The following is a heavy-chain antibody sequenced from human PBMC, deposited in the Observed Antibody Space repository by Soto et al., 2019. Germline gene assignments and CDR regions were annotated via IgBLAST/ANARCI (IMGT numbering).Heavy chain of an antibody. CDR3: ARVSGNITMVRGVIVYYYYGMDV. J-gene: IGHJ6*02. Sequence: GASVKVSCKASGYTFTSYGISWVRQAPGQGLEWMGWISAYNGNTNYAQKLQGRVTMTTDTSTSTAYMELRSLRSDDTAVYYCARVSGNITMVRGVIVYYYYGMDVWGQGTTVTVSS. D-gene: IGHD3-10*01. CDR1: GYTFTSYG. V-gene: IGHV1-18*01. CDR2: ISAYNGNT.